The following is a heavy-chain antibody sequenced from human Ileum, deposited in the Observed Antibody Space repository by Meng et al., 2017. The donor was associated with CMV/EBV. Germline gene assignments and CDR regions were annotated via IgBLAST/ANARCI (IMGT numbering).Heavy chain of an antibody. V-gene: IGHV4-34*01. J-gene: IGHJ2*01. D-gene: IGHD6-6*01. Sequence: CAGYGGSFSGYYWSWIRQPPGKGLEWIGEINHSGSTNYNPSLKSRVTISVDTSKNQFSLKLSSVTAADTAVYYCARLKQLVRWYFDLWGRGTLVTVSS. CDR1: GGSFSGYY. CDR2: INHSGST. CDR3: ARLKQLVRWYFDL.